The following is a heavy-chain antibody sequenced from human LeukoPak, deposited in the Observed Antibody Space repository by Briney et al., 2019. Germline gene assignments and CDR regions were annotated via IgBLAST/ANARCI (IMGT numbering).Heavy chain of an antibody. J-gene: IGHJ4*02. Sequence: VASVKVSCKASGGTFSSYAISWVRQAPGQGLEWMGRIIPILGIANYAQKFQGRVTITADKSTSTAYMELSSLRSEDTAVYYCARLTYGSGSYYRTLDYWGQGTLVTVSS. CDR2: IIPILGIA. CDR1: GGTFSSYA. D-gene: IGHD3-10*01. V-gene: IGHV1-69*04. CDR3: ARLTYGSGSYYRTLDY.